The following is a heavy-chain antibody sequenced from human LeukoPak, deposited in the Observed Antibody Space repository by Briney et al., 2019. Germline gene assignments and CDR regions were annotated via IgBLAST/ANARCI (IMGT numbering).Heavy chain of an antibody. Sequence: GESLKISCKGSGFSLTTCWIVWVRQMPGKGLEWMVMIYFDDSDARYSPSFQGQVTISADRSINTAYLQWSSLKASDTAMYYCARSTSDPNMDVWGVGTTVTVSS. V-gene: IGHV5-51*01. CDR2: IYFDDSDA. CDR3: ARSTSDPNMDV. CDR1: GFSLTTCW. J-gene: IGHJ6*02.